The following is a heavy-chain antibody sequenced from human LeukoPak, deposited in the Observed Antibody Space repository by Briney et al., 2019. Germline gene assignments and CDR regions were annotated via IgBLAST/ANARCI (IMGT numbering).Heavy chain of an antibody. V-gene: IGHV3-23*01. D-gene: IGHD3-22*01. CDR1: GFTFSSYA. CDR2: MSGSGVSP. J-gene: IGHJ4*02. CDR3: AKANSPYYYDSSGYSTFDY. Sequence: GGSLRLSCAASGFTFSSYAMNWVRQAPGKGLEWVSGMSGSGVSPYYADSAKGRFTMSRDNSKNTLYLQMNSLRAEDTAVYYCAKANSPYYYDSSGYSTFDYWGQGTLVTVSS.